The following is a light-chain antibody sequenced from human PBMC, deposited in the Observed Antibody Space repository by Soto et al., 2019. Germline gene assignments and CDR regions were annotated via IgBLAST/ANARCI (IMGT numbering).Light chain of an antibody. V-gene: IGLV1-47*01. CDR1: SSNIGSNY. J-gene: IGLJ3*02. CDR3: AAWDDSLSGPV. Sequence: QLVLTQPPSASGTPGQRVTISCSGSSSNIGSNYVYWYQQLPGTAPKLLIYRNNQRPSGVPDRFSRSKSGTAASLAISGLRSEDEADYYCAAWDDSLSGPVFGGGTKLTVL. CDR2: RNN.